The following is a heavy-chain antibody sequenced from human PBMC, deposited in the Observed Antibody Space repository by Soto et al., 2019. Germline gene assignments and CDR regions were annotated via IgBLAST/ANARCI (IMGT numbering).Heavy chain of an antibody. CDR3: ARVGVMNCFDA. CDR1: GGSISSGGYY. J-gene: IGHJ5*02. D-gene: IGHD3-16*01. CDR2: IYYSGST. V-gene: IGHV4-31*03. Sequence: QVQLQESGPALVKPSQTLSLTGTVSGGSISSGGYYWTWISQHPGNGMEWIGDIYYSGSTYYNPSLKSRVTIIGDTSKNHFSRKRSFATAADTVVYFCARVGVMNCFDACGQGTRVTVSS.